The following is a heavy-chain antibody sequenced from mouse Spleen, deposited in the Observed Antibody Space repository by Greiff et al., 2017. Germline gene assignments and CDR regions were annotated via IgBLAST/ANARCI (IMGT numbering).Heavy chain of an antibody. CDR2: IYPGDGDT. CDR1: GYAFSSYW. CDR3: ARDLVYYYDGSFDY. D-gene: IGHD1-1*01. V-gene: IGHV1-80*01. J-gene: IGHJ2*01. Sequence: VQLQQSGAELVKPGASVKISCKASGYAFSSYWMNWVKQRPGKGLEWIGQIYPGDGDTNYNGKFKGKATLTADKSSSTAYMQLSSLTSEDSAVYFCARDLVYYYDGSFDYWGQGTTLTVSS.